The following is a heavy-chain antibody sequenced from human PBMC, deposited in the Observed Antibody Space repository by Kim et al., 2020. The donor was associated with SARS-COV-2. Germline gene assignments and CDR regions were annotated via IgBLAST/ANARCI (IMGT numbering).Heavy chain of an antibody. CDR2: INPDHGNT. J-gene: IGHJ4*02. V-gene: IGHV1-3*01. Sequence: ASVKVSCQTSGYTFTLYAVHWVRQAPGQSLEWMGWINPDHGNTKYSQKFQDRVTITRDASASTAYMELRSLTSADTAMYYCARSLYSSAYYIDYWGQGTLVTVSS. CDR3: ARSLYSSAYYIDY. D-gene: IGHD6-19*01. CDR1: GYTFTLYA.